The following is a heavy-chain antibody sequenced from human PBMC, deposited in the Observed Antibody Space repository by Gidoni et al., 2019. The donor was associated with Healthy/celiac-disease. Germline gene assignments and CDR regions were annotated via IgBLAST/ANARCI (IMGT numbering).Heavy chain of an antibody. CDR2: INSDGSST. CDR3: ARDSLEVLMFFDL. Sequence: EVHLVESGGGLVPPGGSLSLSCAASGFNFSNYWMHWGRQAPGKGVVWVSRINSDGSSTTYADSVKGRFTISRDNAKNTLYLQMNSLRAEDTAVYYCARDSLEVLMFFDLWGRGTLVTVSS. CDR1: GFNFSNYW. D-gene: IGHD2-8*01. J-gene: IGHJ2*01. V-gene: IGHV3-74*01.